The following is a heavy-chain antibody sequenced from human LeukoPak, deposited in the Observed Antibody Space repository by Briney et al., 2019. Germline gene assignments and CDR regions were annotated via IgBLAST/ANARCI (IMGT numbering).Heavy chain of an antibody. CDR3: ARVMSRGWAFDI. CDR2: IYYSGST. J-gene: IGHJ3*02. D-gene: IGHD2-15*01. Sequence: SETLSLTCTVSGGSISSGDYYWSWIRQPPGKGLEWIGYIYYSGSTNYNPSLKSRVTISVDTSKNQFSLKLSSVTAADTAVYYCARVMSRGWAFDIWGQGTMVTVSS. CDR1: GGSISSGDYY. V-gene: IGHV4-61*08.